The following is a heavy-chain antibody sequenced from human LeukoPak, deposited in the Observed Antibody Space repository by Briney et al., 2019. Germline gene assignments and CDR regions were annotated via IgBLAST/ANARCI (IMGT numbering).Heavy chain of an antibody. CDR2: IYSGGTT. V-gene: IGHV3-66*01. J-gene: IGHJ4*02. Sequence: PGGSLRLSCAASGFTASSNYMSWVRQAPGKGLEWVSVIYSGGTTYYADSVKGRFTVSRDNSKNTLYLQMNSLRAEDTAVYYCAKGGDGDYFDYWGQGTLVTVSS. CDR3: AKGGDGDYFDY. CDR1: GFTASSNY. D-gene: IGHD2-21*01.